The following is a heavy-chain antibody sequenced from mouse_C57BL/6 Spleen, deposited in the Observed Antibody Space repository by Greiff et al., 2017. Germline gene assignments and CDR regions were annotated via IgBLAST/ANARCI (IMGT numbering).Heavy chain of an antibody. V-gene: IGHV1-42*01. Sequence: VQLQQSGPELVKPGASVKISCKASGYSFTGYYMNWVKQSPEKSLEWIGEINPSTGGTTYNQKFKAKATLTVDKSSSTAYMQLKSLTSEDSAVYYCATAQAEDAMDYWGQGTSVTVSS. CDR3: ATAQAEDAMDY. CDR2: INPSTGGT. J-gene: IGHJ4*01. CDR1: GYSFTGYY. D-gene: IGHD3-2*02.